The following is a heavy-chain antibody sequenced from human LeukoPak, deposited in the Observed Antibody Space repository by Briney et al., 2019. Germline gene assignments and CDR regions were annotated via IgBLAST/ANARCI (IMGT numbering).Heavy chain of an antibody. V-gene: IGHV1-69*05. CDR1: GGTFSSYA. CDR2: IIPIFGTA. Sequence: SVTVSCKASGGTFSSYAISRVRQAPGQGLEWMGGIIPIFGTANYAQKFQGRVTITTDESTSTAYMELSSLRSEDTAVYYCARLGSRSYAFDIWGQGTMVTVSS. J-gene: IGHJ3*02. D-gene: IGHD3-10*01. CDR3: ARLGSRSYAFDI.